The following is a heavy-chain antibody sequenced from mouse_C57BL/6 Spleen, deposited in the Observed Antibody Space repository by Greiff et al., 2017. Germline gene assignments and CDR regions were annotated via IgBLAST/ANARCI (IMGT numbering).Heavy chain of an antibody. CDR2: ISYDGSN. V-gene: IGHV3-6*01. CDR3: ARFNDGSYWYFDV. CDR1: GYSITSGYY. D-gene: IGHD2-3*01. Sequence: VQLQQSGPGLVKPSQSLSLTCSVTGYSITSGYYWNWIRQFPGNKLEWMGYISYDGSNNYNPSLKNRISITRDTSKNQFFLKLNSVTTEDTATYYCARFNDGSYWYFDVWGTGTTVTVSS. J-gene: IGHJ1*03.